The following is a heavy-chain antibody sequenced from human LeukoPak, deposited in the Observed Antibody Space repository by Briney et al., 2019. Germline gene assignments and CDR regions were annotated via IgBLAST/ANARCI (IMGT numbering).Heavy chain of an antibody. CDR3: ARGIVRGVSAPDI. D-gene: IGHD3-10*01. J-gene: IGHJ3*02. Sequence: SETLSLTCTLSGGSISIYRWSWIRQPAGKGLEWMGRIDTSGNTNYNPSLNGRVTMSVDTSKTQYYLNLRSVTAADTAIYYCARGIVRGVSAPDIWGQGTMVTVSS. V-gene: IGHV4-4*07. CDR2: IDTSGNT. CDR1: GGSISIYR.